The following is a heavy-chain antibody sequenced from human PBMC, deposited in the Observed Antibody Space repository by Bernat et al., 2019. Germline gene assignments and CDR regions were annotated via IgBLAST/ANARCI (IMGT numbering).Heavy chain of an antibody. Sequence: EVQLVESGGGLVKPGGSLRLSCAASGFTFSSYSMNWVRQAPGKGLEWVSSISSSSSYIYYADSVKDRFTISRDNAKNSLYLQMNSLRAEDTAVYYCARVTPTGYYNVIFDYWGQGTLVTVSS. D-gene: IGHD3-9*01. CDR1: GFTFSSYS. J-gene: IGHJ4*02. CDR2: ISSSSSYI. V-gene: IGHV3-21*01. CDR3: ARVTPTGYYNVIFDY.